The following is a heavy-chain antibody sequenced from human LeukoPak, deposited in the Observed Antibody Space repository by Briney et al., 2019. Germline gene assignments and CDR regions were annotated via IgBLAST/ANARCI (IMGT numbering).Heavy chain of an antibody. Sequence: GGSLRLSCAASGFTFNDYAMSWVRQAPGKGPEWVSAISGSGGSTYYADSVKGRFTISRDNSKNTLYLQMNSLRAEDTAVYYCARGYNGDGYYFDYWGQGTLVTVSS. D-gene: IGHD4-17*01. CDR1: GFTFNDYA. CDR3: ARGYNGDGYYFDY. V-gene: IGHV3-23*01. J-gene: IGHJ4*02. CDR2: ISGSGGST.